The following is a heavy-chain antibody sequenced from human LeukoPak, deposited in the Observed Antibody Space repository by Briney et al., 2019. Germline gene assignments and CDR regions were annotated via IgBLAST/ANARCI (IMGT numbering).Heavy chain of an antibody. CDR3: ATPGRARPYYYYMDV. CDR2: FDPEDGET. Sequence: ASVKVSCKVSGYTLTELSMHWVRQVPGKGLEWMGGFDPEDGETIYAQKFQGRVTMTEDTSTDTAYMELSSLRSEDTAVYYCATPGRARPYYYYMDVWGKGTTVTVSS. J-gene: IGHJ6*03. CDR1: GYTLTELS. V-gene: IGHV1-24*01. D-gene: IGHD1-26*01.